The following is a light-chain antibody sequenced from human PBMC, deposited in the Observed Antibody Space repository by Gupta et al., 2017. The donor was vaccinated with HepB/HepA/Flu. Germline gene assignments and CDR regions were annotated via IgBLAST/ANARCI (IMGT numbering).Light chain of an antibody. Sequence: EIVLTQSPGTLSLSPGERATLSCRASHSVSSSYLAWYQQKAGQAPRPLIYGASSRATGIPDRFSGSGSGTDFTLTISRLEPEDFAVYYCQQYGSSPRTFGQGTKVEI. CDR3: QQYGSSPRT. CDR1: HSVSSSY. CDR2: GAS. J-gene: IGKJ1*01. V-gene: IGKV3-20*01.